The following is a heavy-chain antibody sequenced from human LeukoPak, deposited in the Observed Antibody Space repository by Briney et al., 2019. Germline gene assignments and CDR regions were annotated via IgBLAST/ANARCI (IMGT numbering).Heavy chain of an antibody. CDR2: IEQDGSEK. Sequence: GGSLRLSCAASGFNFSICWMSWVRQAPGKGLEWVANIEQDGSEKYFVDSVKGRFTISRDNAKNSLYLQMNSLRAEDTAVYYCARGIYTSGSSLDSWGQGTLVTVSS. J-gene: IGHJ4*02. D-gene: IGHD3-10*01. V-gene: IGHV3-7*04. CDR1: GFNFSICW. CDR3: ARGIYTSGSSLDS.